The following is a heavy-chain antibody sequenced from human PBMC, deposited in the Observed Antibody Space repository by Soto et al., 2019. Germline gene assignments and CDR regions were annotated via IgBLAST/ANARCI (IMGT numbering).Heavy chain of an antibody. CDR3: AGEESSGAAAGTCYYYYYGMDV. CDR2: MNPNSGNT. CDR1: GYTFTSYD. Sequence: ASVKVSCKATGYTFTSYDINWKRQATGQGLDWMGWMNPNSGNTGHTQKCQGRVTMTRNPSISTAYMGLSSLRSEDTAVYYCAGEESSGAAAGTCYYYYYGMDVWGQGASVTVSS. J-gene: IGHJ6*02. D-gene: IGHD6-13*01. V-gene: IGHV1-8*01.